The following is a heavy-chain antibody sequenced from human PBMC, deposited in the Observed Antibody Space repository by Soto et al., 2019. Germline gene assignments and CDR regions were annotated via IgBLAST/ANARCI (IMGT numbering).Heavy chain of an antibody. V-gene: IGHV3-23*01. J-gene: IGHJ4*02. CDR1: GFTFSNYW. Sequence: GGSLRLSCAVSGFTFSNYWMTWVRQAPGKGLEWVSTTTDTDGDRKYADSVRGRFTISRDNSKNTLYLQMSSLRAEDSAVYFCARGSRDSYPGSRIFDLWGRGTRVTVSS. CDR3: ARGSRDSYPGSRIFDL. CDR2: TTDTDGDR. D-gene: IGHD3-10*01.